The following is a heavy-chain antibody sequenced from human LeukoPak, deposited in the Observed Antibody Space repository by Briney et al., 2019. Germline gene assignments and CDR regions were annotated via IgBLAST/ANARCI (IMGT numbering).Heavy chain of an antibody. V-gene: IGHV3-30*02. CDR1: GFTFSSYG. D-gene: IGHD3-10*01. J-gene: IGHJ4*02. Sequence: PGGSLRLSCAASGFTFSSYGMHWVRQAPGKGLEWVAFIRYDGSNKYYADSVKGRFTISRDNSKNTLYLQMNSLRAEDTAVYYCAKDTGYYGSGNLDYWGQGTLVTVSS. CDR3: AKDTGYYGSGNLDY. CDR2: IRYDGSNK.